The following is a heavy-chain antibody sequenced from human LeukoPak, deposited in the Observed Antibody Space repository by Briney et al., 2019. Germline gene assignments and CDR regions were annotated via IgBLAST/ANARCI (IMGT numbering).Heavy chain of an antibody. CDR3: ARGDSYGYRGDY. V-gene: IGHV1-46*01. CDR2: INPSGGST. CDR1: GYTFTSYY. D-gene: IGHD5-18*01. J-gene: IGHJ4*02. Sequence: GASVKVSCKASGYTFTSYYMHWVRQAPGQGLEWMGIINPSGGSTSYAQKFQGRVTMTRDTSISTAYMELSRLRSDDTAVYYCARGDSYGYRGDYWGQGTLATVSS.